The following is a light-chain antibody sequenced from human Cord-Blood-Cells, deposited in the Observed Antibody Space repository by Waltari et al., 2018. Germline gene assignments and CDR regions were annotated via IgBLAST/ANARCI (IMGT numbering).Light chain of an antibody. CDR3: SSYTSSSTLV. V-gene: IGLV2-14*03. CDR1: TSDVGGYNY. Sequence: QPALPQPASVSGSPGQSLTISCTGTTSDVGGYNYVSWYQQPPGKAPKLMIYDVSNRPSGVSNRFSGSKSGNTASLTISGLQAEDEADYYCSSYTSSSTLVFGGGTKLTVL. CDR2: DVS. J-gene: IGLJ3*02.